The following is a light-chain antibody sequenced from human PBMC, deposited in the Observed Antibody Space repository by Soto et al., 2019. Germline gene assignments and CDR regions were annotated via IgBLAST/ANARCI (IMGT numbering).Light chain of an antibody. V-gene: IGKV1-5*01. CDR1: QNIETG. Sequence: DIQMSQSPSTLSASVGDRLTITCRASQNIETGLAWYQQKPGKAPNLLIYDASSLESGVSSRFSGRGSGTEFTLTISSLQPDDFATYYCQQYNSYPWTFGQGTKVEMK. CDR3: QQYNSYPWT. J-gene: IGKJ1*01. CDR2: DAS.